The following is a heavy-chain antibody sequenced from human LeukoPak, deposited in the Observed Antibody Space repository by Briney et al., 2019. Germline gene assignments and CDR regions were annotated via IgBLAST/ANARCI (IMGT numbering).Heavy chain of an antibody. Sequence: PSETLSLTCTVSGGSISSYYWRWIRQPPGKGLEWIGYIYNSGSTNYNPSLKSRVTISVETSKNQFSLKLSSVTAADTAVYYCARGSWYYYDSSVEFFDYWGQGTLVTVSS. CDR2: IYNSGST. V-gene: IGHV4-59*01. J-gene: IGHJ4*02. D-gene: IGHD3-22*01. CDR1: GGSISSYY. CDR3: ARGSWYYYDSSVEFFDY.